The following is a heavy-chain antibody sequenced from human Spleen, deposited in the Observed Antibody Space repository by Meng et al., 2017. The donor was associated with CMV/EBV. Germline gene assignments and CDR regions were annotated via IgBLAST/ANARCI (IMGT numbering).Heavy chain of an antibody. CDR1: GGTFSSNA. V-gene: IGHV1-69*10. CDR2: ILPILNRV. J-gene: IGHJ4*02. D-gene: IGHD3-22*01. CDR3: AREPTEYFDTSGYYWGRNLDS. Sequence: SVKVSCKASGGTFSSNAISWVRQAPGQGLEWMGGILPILNRVNYAPKFLGRVTITAAKSMNTVYMEVSSLTSEDTAVYYCAREPTEYFDTSGYYWGRNLDSWGQGTLVTVSS.